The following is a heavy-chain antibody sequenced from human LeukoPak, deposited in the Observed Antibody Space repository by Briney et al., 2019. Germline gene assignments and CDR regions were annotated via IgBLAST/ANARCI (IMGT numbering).Heavy chain of an antibody. D-gene: IGHD3-10*01. CDR2: ISWNSGSI. J-gene: IGHJ4*02. CDR3: AKLRGVTSWYFDY. V-gene: IGHV3-9*01. CDR1: GFTFDDYA. Sequence: AGGSLRLSCAASGFTFDDYAMHWVRQAPGKGLEWVSGISWNSGSIGYADSVKGRFTISRDNAKNSLYLQMNSLRAEDTAVYYCAKLRGVTSWYFDYWGQGTLVTVSS.